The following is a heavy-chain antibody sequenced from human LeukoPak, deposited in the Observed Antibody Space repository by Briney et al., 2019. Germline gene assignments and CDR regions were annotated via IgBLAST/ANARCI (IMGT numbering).Heavy chain of an antibody. CDR2: IYTSGST. CDR3: ARDLHSSTWRNDAFYL. Sequence: SETLSLTCTVSGGSISSGSYYWSWIRQPAGKGLEWIGRIYTSGSTNYNPSLKSRVTISVDTSKNQFSLKLSSVTAADTAVYYCARDLHSSTWRNDAFYLWGQGTMVTVSS. D-gene: IGHD6-13*01. V-gene: IGHV4-61*02. J-gene: IGHJ3*01. CDR1: GGSISSGSYY.